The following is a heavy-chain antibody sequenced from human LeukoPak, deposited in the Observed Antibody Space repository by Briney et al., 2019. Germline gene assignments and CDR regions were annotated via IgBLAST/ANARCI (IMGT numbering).Heavy chain of an antibody. CDR3: AKDTLFRDSSGYRFDY. D-gene: IGHD3-22*01. V-gene: IGHV3-23*01. J-gene: IGHJ4*02. CDR2: ISGSGGST. Sequence: GGSLRLSCAASGFTFSSYAMSWVRQAPGKGLEWVSAISGSGGSTYYADSVKGRFTISRDNSKNTLYLQMNSLRAEDTAVYYCAKDTLFRDSSGYRFDYWGQGTLVTVSS. CDR1: GFTFSSYA.